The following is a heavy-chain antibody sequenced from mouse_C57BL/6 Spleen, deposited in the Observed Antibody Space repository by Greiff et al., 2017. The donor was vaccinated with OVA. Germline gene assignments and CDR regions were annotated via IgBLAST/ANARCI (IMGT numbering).Heavy chain of an antibody. D-gene: IGHD2-4*01. J-gene: IGHJ3*01. CDR3: VFYYDAAWLAY. Sequence: VQLQESGAELVRPGTSVKMSCKASGYTFTNYWIGWAKQRPGHGLEWIGDIYPGGGYTNYNEKFKGKATLTADKSSSTAYMQFSSLTSEDSAIYYGVFYYDAAWLAYWGQGTLVTVSA. CDR2: IYPGGGYT. V-gene: IGHV1-63*01. CDR1: GYTFTNYW.